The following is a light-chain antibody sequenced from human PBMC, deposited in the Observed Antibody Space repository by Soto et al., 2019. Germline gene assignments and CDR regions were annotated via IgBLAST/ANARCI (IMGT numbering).Light chain of an antibody. V-gene: IGLV2-14*01. CDR2: EVS. CDR3: SSYTTSSTWV. Sequence: QSALTQPASVSGSPGQSITISCTGTISDVGDDKYVSWYQQHPGQVPKRMIYEVSNRPLGVSNRFSGSKSGNTASLTISGLQAEDEAHYYCSSYTTSSTWVFGGGTKLTVL. CDR1: ISDVGDDKY. J-gene: IGLJ3*02.